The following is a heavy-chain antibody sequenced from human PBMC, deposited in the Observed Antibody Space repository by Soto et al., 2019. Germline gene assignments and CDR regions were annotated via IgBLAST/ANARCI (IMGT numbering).Heavy chain of an antibody. J-gene: IGHJ6*02. CDR2: IIPIFGTA. Sequence: QVQLVQSGAEVQKPGSSVKVSCKASGGTFSSYAISWVRQAPGQGLEWMGGIIPIFGTANYAQKFQGRVTITADKSTSTAYMELSSLRSEDTAVYYCAIPEYSSSLHYYYYGMDVWGQGTTVTVSS. CDR3: AIPEYSSSLHYYYYGMDV. CDR1: GGTFSSYA. V-gene: IGHV1-69*06. D-gene: IGHD6-6*01.